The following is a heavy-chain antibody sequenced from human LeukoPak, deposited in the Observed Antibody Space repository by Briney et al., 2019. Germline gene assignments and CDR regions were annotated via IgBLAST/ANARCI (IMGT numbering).Heavy chain of an antibody. Sequence: ASVKVSCKASGYTFTSYYMHWVRQAPGQGLEWMGIINPTGGSTSYAQKFQGRVTMTRDTSKNQFSLKLSSVTAADTAVYYCARGVAAGNEEDYYYYMDVWGKGTTVTVSS. CDR1: GYTFTSYY. D-gene: IGHD6-13*01. CDR2: INPTGGST. J-gene: IGHJ6*03. CDR3: ARGVAAGNEEDYYYYMDV. V-gene: IGHV1-46*01.